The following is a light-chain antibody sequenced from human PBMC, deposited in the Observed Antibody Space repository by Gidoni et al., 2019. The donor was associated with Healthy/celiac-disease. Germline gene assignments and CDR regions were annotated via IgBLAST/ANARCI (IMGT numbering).Light chain of an antibody. CDR1: QSISSR. CDR2: KAS. CDR3: QQNNSYSLT. V-gene: IGKV1-5*03. Sequence: DIQLTQYPSTISASVGDRVTITCRASQSISSRLAWHQQKPGIAPKLLIYKASSLESGVPSKFSGRGSGTEFSLTISSLQPDNFSTYNCQQNNSYSLTFGQGTKVEIK. J-gene: IGKJ1*01.